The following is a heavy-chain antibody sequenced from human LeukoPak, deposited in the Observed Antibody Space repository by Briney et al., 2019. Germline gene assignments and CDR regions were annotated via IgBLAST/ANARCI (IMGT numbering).Heavy chain of an antibody. Sequence: SETLSLTCTVSGGSISSYYWSWIRQPPGKGLEWIGYIYYSGSTNYNPSLMSRVTISVDTSKNQFSLKLRSVTAADTAVYYCARVEGDGYTPGYYFDYWGQGTLVTVSS. CDR1: GGSISSYY. CDR3: ARVEGDGYTPGYYFDY. V-gene: IGHV4-59*01. D-gene: IGHD5-24*01. CDR2: IYYSGST. J-gene: IGHJ4*02.